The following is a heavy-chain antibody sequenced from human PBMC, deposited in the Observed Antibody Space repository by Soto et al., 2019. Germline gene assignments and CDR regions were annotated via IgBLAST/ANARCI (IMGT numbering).Heavy chain of an antibody. D-gene: IGHD3-22*01. Sequence: SVKVSCKASGYTFTSYDINWVRQATGQGLEWIGWIVVGSGNTNYAQKFQERVTITRDMSTSTAYMQLSSLRSEDTAVYYCAAVPYYYDSSAYYFDYWGQGTLVTVSS. J-gene: IGHJ4*02. CDR1: GYTFTSYD. CDR3: AAVPYYYDSSAYYFDY. V-gene: IGHV1-58*02. CDR2: IVVGSGNT.